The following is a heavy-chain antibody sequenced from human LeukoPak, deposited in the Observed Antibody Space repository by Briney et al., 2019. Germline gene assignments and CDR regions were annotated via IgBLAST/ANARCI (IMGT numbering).Heavy chain of an antibody. V-gene: IGHV3-21*01. Sequence: GGSLRLSCAASGFTFSSYAMSWVRQAPGKGLEWVSSISSSSSYIYYADSVKGRFTISRDNAKTSLYLQMNSLGAEDTAVYYCARDGGLWELQNWFDPWGQGTLVTVSS. CDR3: ARDGGLWELQNWFDP. J-gene: IGHJ5*02. CDR1: GFTFSSYA. D-gene: IGHD1-26*01. CDR2: ISSSSSYI.